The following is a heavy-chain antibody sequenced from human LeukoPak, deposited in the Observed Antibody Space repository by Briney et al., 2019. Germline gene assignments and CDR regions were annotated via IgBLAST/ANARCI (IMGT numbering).Heavy chain of an antibody. CDR3: AREVEVGLGFDY. CDR2: ICSDVTK. CDR1: GFTVSNHC. D-gene: IGHD3-22*01. J-gene: IGHJ4*02. V-gene: IGHV3-74*01. Sequence: GGSLRLSCASSGFTVSNHCMHWVRQAPGKGLVWVSRICSDVTKYYADSVKGRFTISRDDAKNTPSLQMNSLRAEDTAVYYCAREVEVGLGFDYWGQGSLVTVSS.